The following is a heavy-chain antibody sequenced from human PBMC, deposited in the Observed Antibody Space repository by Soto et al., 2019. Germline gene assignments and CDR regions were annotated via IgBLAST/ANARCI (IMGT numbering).Heavy chain of an antibody. CDR1: GDVFRSYG. D-gene: IGHD2-8*01. Sequence: SVKVSCKASGDVFRSYGINWVRQAPGQGLEWMEGIIPISGTTNYAQKFQGRVAITADESTDTVYMELSRLRSEDTAVYFCARVRCFNGLCHTADYGMDVWGQGTTVTSP. V-gene: IGHV1-69*13. CDR2: IIPISGTT. CDR3: ARVRCFNGLCHTADYGMDV. J-gene: IGHJ6*02.